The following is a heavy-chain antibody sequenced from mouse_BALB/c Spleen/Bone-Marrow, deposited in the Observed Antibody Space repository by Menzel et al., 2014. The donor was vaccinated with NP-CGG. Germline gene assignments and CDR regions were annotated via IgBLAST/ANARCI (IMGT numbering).Heavy chain of an antibody. J-gene: IGHJ2*01. Sequence: QVQLQQSGAELVRSGASVKMSCKASGYTFTSYNTHWVKQTPGQGLEWIGYIYPGNGGTNYNQKFKGKATLTADTSSSTAYMQISSLTSEDSAVYFCSRGALFRGHHISSFDYWGQGTTLTVSS. CDR1: GYTFTSYN. D-gene: IGHD6-1*01. V-gene: IGHV1-12*01. CDR3: SRGALFRGHHISSFDY. CDR2: IYPGNGGT.